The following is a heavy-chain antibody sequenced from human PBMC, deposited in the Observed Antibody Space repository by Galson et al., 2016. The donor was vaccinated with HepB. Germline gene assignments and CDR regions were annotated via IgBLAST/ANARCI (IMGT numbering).Heavy chain of an antibody. D-gene: IGHD6-19*01. CDR2: XIPIFHAR. CDR1: GGSFSDYA. Sequence: SVKVSCKASGGSFSDYAISWVRQAXXQGLXXMGGXIPIFHARSSAQKXRGRISITADESTSTAYMDLXSLRPEDTAVYFCTRGAWVAGTQGGFDYWGQGTLVTVSS. J-gene: IGHJ4*02. CDR3: TRGAWVAGTQGGFDY. V-gene: IGHV1-69*13.